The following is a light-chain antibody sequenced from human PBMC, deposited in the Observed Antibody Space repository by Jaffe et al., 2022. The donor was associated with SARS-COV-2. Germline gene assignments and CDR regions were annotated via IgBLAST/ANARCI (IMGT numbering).Light chain of an antibody. CDR1: SSDVHGYDY. Sequence: QSALTQPASVSGSPGQSITISCAGASSDVHGYDYVSWYQQHPGKAPKLMISDVSNRPSGVSDRFSGSKSGNTASLTISGLQAEDEADYYCSSYTTSTAVVLFGGGTKLTVL. J-gene: IGLJ2*01. CDR3: SSYTTSTAVVL. CDR2: DVS. V-gene: IGLV2-14*01.